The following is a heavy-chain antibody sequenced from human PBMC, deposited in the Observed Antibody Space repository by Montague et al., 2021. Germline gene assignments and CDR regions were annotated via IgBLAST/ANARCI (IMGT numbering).Heavy chain of an antibody. Sequence: SETLSLTCGVYGGSLSEYYWTWICQSPEKGLEWIGEVRHIGSTNYNPSLKSRVTMSVDKSKNQFSLKLRSVTAADTAVYYCASDRGPFDYWGQGTVVTVSS. D-gene: IGHD3-10*01. CDR3: ASDRGPFDY. J-gene: IGHJ4*02. CDR2: VRHIGST. CDR1: GGSLSEYY. V-gene: IGHV4-34*01.